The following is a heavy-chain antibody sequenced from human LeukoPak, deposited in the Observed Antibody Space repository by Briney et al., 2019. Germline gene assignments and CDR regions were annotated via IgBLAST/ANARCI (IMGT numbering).Heavy chain of an antibody. J-gene: IGHJ6*03. CDR3: ARLDRSTDLHYYYYYYYMDV. CDR2: IYYSGST. Sequence: PSETLSLTCTVSGGSISSSSYYWGWIRQPPGKGLEWIGSIYYSGSTYYNPSLKSRVTISVDTSKNQFSLKLSSVTAADTAVYYCARLDRSTDLHYYYYYYYMDVWGKGTTVTVSS. CDR1: GGSISSSSYY. V-gene: IGHV4-39*01. D-gene: IGHD2-2*03.